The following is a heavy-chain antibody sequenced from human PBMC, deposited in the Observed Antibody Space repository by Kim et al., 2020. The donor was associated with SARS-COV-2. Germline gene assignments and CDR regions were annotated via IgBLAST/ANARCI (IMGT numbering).Heavy chain of an antibody. CDR1: GGSISSSNW. Sequence: SETLSLTCAVSGGSISSSNWWSWVRQPPGKGLEWIGEIYHSGSTNYNPSPKSRVTISVDKSKNQFSLKLSSVTAADTAVYYCARKGYSYGMSEFDYWGQGTLVTVSS. CDR2: IYHSGST. J-gene: IGHJ4*02. CDR3: ARKGYSYGMSEFDY. V-gene: IGHV4-4*02. D-gene: IGHD5-18*01.